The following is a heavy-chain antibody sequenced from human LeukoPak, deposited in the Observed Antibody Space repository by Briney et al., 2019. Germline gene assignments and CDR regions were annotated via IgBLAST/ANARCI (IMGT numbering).Heavy chain of an antibody. V-gene: IGHV3-7*01. J-gene: IGHJ4*02. Sequence: PGGSLRLSCAASGFTLSSYWMTWVRQAPGKGLEWVANIKQDGSEKYYVDSVKGRFTISRDNAKNSLYVQMNSLRAEDTAVYYCARDRGWGLRLLDYWGQGTLVTVSS. CDR3: ARDRGWGLRLLDY. CDR2: IKQDGSEK. D-gene: IGHD2-21*02. CDR1: GFTLSSYW.